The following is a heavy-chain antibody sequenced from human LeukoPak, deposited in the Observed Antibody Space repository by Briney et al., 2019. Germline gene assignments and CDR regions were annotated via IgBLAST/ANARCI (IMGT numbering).Heavy chain of an antibody. CDR1: GGSISNGDYY. J-gene: IGHJ4*02. CDR3: ARRGWEAVAGVVDY. CDR2: IYYSGST. Sequence: SETLSLTCTVSGGSISNGDYYWSWIRQHPGKGLEWIGYIYYSGSTYYNPSLKSRVAISVDTSQNQFSLKLSSVTAADTAVYYCARRGWEAVAGVVDYWGQGTLVTASS. V-gene: IGHV4-31*03. D-gene: IGHD6-19*01.